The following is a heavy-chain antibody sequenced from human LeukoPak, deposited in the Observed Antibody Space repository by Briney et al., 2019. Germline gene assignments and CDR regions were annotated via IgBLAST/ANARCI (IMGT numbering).Heavy chain of an antibody. CDR3: ARGVTYYYDSSSHDAFDI. CDR1: GFTFSSYS. J-gene: IGHJ3*02. CDR2: ISSSSSYI. D-gene: IGHD3-22*01. Sequence: GGSLRLSCAASGFTFSSYSMNWVRQAPGKGLEWVSSISSSSSYIYYADSVKGRFTISRDNAKNSLYLQMNSLRAEDTAVYYCARGVTYYYDSSSHDAFDIWGQGTMVTVSS. V-gene: IGHV3-21*01.